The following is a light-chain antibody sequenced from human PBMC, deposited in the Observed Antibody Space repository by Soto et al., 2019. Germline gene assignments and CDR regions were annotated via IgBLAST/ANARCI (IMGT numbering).Light chain of an antibody. CDR2: DAS. V-gene: IGKV3-11*01. J-gene: IGKJ4*01. Sequence: ILLTQSPTTLALSPGERATLSCRASQSVSSYLAWYQQKPGQAPRLLIYDASNRATGIPARFSGSGSGTDFTLTISSLEPEDFEFYYCQQRSNWPPTFGGGTKVDIK. CDR3: QQRSNWPPT. CDR1: QSVSSY.